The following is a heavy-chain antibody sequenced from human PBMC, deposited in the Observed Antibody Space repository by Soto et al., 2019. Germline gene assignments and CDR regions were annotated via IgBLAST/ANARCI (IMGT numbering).Heavy chain of an antibody. J-gene: IGHJ3*02. V-gene: IGHV6-1*01. D-gene: IGHD6-19*01. CDR3: ARATLGSSGWYSPAFDI. Sequence: PSQTLSLTCAISGDSVSSNSAAWNLTRQSPSRGLEWLGRTYYRSKWYNDYAVSVKSRITINPDTSKNQFSLQLNSVTPEDTAVYYCARATLGSSGWYSPAFDIWGQGTMVTVSS. CDR1: GDSVSSNSAA. CDR2: TYYRSKWYN.